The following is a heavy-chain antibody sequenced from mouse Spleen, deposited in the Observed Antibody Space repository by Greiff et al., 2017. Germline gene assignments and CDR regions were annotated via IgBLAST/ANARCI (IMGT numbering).Heavy chain of an antibody. CDR2: ISSGSSTI. J-gene: IGHJ3*01. Sequence: EVNLVESGGGLVKPGGSLKLFCAASGFTFSDYGMHWVRQAPEKGLEWVAYISSGSSTIYYADTVKGRFTISRDNAKNTLFLQMTSLRSEDTAMYYCARGASYDVGFAYWGQGTLVTVSA. CDR3: ARGASYDVGFAY. CDR1: GFTFSDYG. D-gene: IGHD2-12*01. V-gene: IGHV5-17*01.